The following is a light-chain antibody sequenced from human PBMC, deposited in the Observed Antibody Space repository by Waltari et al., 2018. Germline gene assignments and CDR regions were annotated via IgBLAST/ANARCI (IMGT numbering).Light chain of an antibody. CDR1: QSLLYSSNNKNY. V-gene: IGKV4-1*01. CDR3: QQYYTTLYT. Sequence: DIVMTQSPDSLAVSLGEKATINCKSSQSLLYSSNNKNYLAWKQQNPGQRPNVLVYWASTRESGVPDGFSGSGYGTDFTRTIRSLQAEDVAVYYCQQYYTTLYTFGQGTKLEIK. J-gene: IGKJ2*01. CDR2: WAS.